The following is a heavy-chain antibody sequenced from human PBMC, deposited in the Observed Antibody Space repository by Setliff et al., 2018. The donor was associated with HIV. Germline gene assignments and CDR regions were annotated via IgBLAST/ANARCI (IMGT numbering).Heavy chain of an antibody. CDR3: IIAYSSGWLAPMGFDS. V-gene: IGHV4-34*01. CDR1: GGSFTDIGGSFTDYY. J-gene: IGHJ4*02. D-gene: IGHD6-19*01. Sequence: PSETLSLTCAVFGGSFTDIGGSFTDYYWIWIRQPPGKGLEWIGEINHSGSTHYNPSLKSRFTISVDMSKNQFSLRLSSVTAADTAVYYCIIAYSSGWLAPMGFDSWGQGTLVTVSS. CDR2: INHSGST.